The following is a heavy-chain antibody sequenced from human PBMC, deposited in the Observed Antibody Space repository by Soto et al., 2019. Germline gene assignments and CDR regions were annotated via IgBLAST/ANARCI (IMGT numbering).Heavy chain of an antibody. CDR1: GGSFSGYY. Sequence: SETLSLTCAVYGGSFSGYYWSWIRQPPGKGLEWIGEINHSGSTNYNPSLKSRVTISVDTSKNQFSLKLSSVTAADTAVYYCARNGSYYDFWSGYYFGGGMDVWGQGTTVTAP. V-gene: IGHV4-34*01. D-gene: IGHD3-3*01. CDR3: ARNGSYYDFWSGYYFGGGMDV. CDR2: INHSGST. J-gene: IGHJ6*02.